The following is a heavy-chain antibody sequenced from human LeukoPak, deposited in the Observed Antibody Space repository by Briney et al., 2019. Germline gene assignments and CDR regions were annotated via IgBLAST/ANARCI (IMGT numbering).Heavy chain of an antibody. CDR2: ISAYNGNT. CDR1: GYTFTSYG. V-gene: IGHV1-18*01. Sequence: ASVKVSCKASGYTFTSYGISWVRQAPGQGLEWLGWISAYNGNTNFAQKLQGRVTMTTDTSTSTAYMELRSLRSDDTAVYYCASDPENYYDSSGYYSRCAFDIWGQGTMVTVSS. CDR3: ASDPENYYDSSGYYSRCAFDI. D-gene: IGHD3-22*01. J-gene: IGHJ3*02.